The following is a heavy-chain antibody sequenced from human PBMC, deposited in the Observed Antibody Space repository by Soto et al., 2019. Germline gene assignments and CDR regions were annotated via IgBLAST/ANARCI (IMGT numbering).Heavy chain of an antibody. CDR1: GYSFTDYH. CDR2: INPKSGGT. J-gene: IGHJ6*02. V-gene: IGHV1-2*04. CDR3: ARGDSTDCSNGVCSFFYNHDMDV. D-gene: IGHD2-8*01. Sequence: GASVKVSCKASGYSFTDYHIHWVRQAPGQGLEWLGRINPKSGGTSTAQKFQGWVTMTTDTSISTASMELTRLASDDTAIYYCARGDSTDCSNGVCSFFYNHDMDVWGQGTTVTVSS.